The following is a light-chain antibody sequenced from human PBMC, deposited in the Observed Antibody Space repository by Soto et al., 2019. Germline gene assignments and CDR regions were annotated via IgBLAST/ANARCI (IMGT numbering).Light chain of an antibody. CDR2: NTS. Sequence: EIVLTQSPATLSLSPGERATLSCRASQTVGSFLAWYQHKPCQAPRLLIYNTSKTANGIPARFSGSRSGTEFTLTISSQEPADCAVYYCQQGYNWPPLAFGGVTKVE. V-gene: IGKV3-11*01. CDR1: QTVGSF. J-gene: IGKJ4*02. CDR3: QQGYNWPPLA.